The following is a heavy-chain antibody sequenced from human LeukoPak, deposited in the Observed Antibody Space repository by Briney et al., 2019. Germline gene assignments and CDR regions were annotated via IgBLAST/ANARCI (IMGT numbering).Heavy chain of an antibody. D-gene: IGHD1-26*01. CDR3: ARVGSGSYRTYFDY. J-gene: IGHJ4*02. Sequence: SETLSLTCTVSGGSISSGGYYWSWIRQPPGKGLEWIGYIYHSGSTYYNPSLKSRVTISVDRSKNQFSLKLSSVTAADTAVYYCARVGSGSYRTYFDYWGQGTLVTVSS. V-gene: IGHV4-30-2*01. CDR2: IYHSGST. CDR1: GGSISSGGYY.